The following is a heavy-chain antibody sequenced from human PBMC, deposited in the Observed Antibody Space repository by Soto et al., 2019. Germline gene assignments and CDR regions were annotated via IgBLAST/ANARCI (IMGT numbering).Heavy chain of an antibody. Sequence: DVQLVESGGGLVQPGRSLRLSCAASGFKFSDYWMSWVRQAPGKGLEWVGNIKHDTSEAHYADSVKGRFTITRDNTKNFLFLQMNGLRSDDTASYYCARDGLLFSGPYRPSRFDYWGLGTLVTVSS. CDR3: ARDGLLFSGPYRPSRFDY. CDR1: GFKFSDYW. V-gene: IGHV3-7*03. CDR2: IKHDTSEA. D-gene: IGHD3-16*02. J-gene: IGHJ4*02.